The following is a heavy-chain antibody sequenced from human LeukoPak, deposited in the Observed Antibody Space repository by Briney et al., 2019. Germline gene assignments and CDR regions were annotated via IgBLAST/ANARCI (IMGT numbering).Heavy chain of an antibody. CDR2: ISVDGANK. J-gene: IGHJ4*02. V-gene: IGHV3-30-3*01. D-gene: IGHD2-2*01. Sequence: GGSLRLSRAASEISFSNSAMHSVRQAPREELEWVAPISVDGANKYYADCVKGRFTISRHNTKNTLYVQMNRLRGDDTGVYYGASGSSVDCSRTSCPPADYWGQGTLVTVSS. CDR3: ASGSSVDCSRTSCPPADY. CDR1: EISFSNSA.